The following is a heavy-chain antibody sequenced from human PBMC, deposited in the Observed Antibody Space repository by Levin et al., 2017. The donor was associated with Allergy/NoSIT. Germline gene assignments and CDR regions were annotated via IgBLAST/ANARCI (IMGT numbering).Heavy chain of an antibody. CDR3: ARGWGIVAATFDF. J-gene: IGHJ4*02. CDR1: GDSISHGVYF. Sequence: SQTLSLTCPVSGDSISHGVYFWSWLRQSPGKGLEWMGYIYSGGSTYYNLALESRLTLSVDPSKNQFSLHLRSLTVADTAVYYCARGWGIVAATFDFWGRGTLVTVSS. V-gene: IGHV4-31*02. D-gene: IGHD1-26*01. CDR2: IYSGGST.